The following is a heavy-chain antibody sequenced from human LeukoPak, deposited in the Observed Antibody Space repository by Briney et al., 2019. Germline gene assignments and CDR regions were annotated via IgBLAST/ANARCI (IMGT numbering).Heavy chain of an antibody. CDR2: ISYDGSQK. Sequence: PGGSLRLSCAASGFIFSSCAMHWVRQAPGKGLEWLAVISYDGSQKFYEDSVKGRFTISRDNAKNMLYLQMNSLRVEDTAVYYCARGTVLLWFGVDYWGQGTLVTVSS. J-gene: IGHJ4*02. V-gene: IGHV3-30*04. CDR1: GFIFSSCA. D-gene: IGHD3-10*01. CDR3: ARGTVLLWFGVDY.